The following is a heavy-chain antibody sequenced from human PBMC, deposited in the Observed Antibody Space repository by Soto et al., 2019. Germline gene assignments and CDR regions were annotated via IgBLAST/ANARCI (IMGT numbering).Heavy chain of an antibody. CDR3: AREPSIVGATTSYYYYYGMDV. V-gene: IGHV3-7*01. CDR1: GFTFSSYW. Sequence: EVQLVESGGGLVQPGGSLRLSCAASGFTFSSYWMSWVRQAPGKGLEWVANIKQDGSEKYYVDSVKGRFTISRDNAKNSLYLQMNSLRAEDTAVYYCAREPSIVGATTSYYYYYGMDVWGQGTTVTVSS. CDR2: IKQDGSEK. D-gene: IGHD1-26*01. J-gene: IGHJ6*02.